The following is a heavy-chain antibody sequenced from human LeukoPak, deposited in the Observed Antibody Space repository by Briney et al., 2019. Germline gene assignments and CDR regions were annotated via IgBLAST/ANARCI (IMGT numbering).Heavy chain of an antibody. CDR3: AIPRYSSGYPFDY. D-gene: IGHD6-19*01. V-gene: IGHV7-4-1*02. J-gene: IGHJ4*02. CDR2: INTNTGNP. Sequence: SVKVSCKASGYIFRNYPMNWVRQAPGQGLEWMGWINTNTGNPTYAQGFTGRFVFSLDTSVSTAYLQISSLKAEDTAVYYCAIPRYSSGYPFDYWGQGTLVTVSS. CDR1: GYIFRNYP.